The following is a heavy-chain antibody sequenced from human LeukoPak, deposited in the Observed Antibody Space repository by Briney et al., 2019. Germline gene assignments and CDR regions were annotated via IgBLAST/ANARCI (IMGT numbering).Heavy chain of an antibody. CDR3: ARGIWFGEGYYFSMDV. V-gene: IGHV4-39*07. J-gene: IGHJ6*03. CDR1: GVSISSSNSY. Sequence: SETLSLTCTVSGVSISSSNSYWGWIRQPPGKGLEWIGSIYYSGNTYYNPSLKSRVTISVDTSKNQFSLKLSSVTAADTAVYSCARGIWFGEGYYFSMDVWGKGTTVTISS. D-gene: IGHD3-10*01. CDR2: IYYSGNT.